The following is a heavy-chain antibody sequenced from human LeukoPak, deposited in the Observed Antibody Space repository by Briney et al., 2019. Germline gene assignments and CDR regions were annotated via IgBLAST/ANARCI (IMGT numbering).Heavy chain of an antibody. D-gene: IGHD5-18*01. J-gene: IGHJ4*02. CDR2: ITSSSNSI. CDR3: VRYNSGYYFDY. CDR1: GFTFSDYS. Sequence: GGSLRLSCAASGFTFSDYSMNGVRQAPGKGREGISYITSSSNSIYSADSVQGRFTLSRDNAQNSLFLQMNSLRAEGTAVYYCVRYNSGYYFDYWGQGALITVTS. V-gene: IGHV3-48*01.